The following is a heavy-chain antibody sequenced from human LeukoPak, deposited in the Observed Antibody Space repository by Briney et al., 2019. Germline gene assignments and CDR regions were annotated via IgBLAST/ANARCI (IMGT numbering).Heavy chain of an antibody. Sequence: GGSLRLSCAASGFTFSSYAMSWVRQAPGKGLEWVSTITGSGGVTTYADSVKGRFTISRDNSENTLSLQMNSLRAEDTAVYYCAKRPTTSGGTFEYWGQGTLVTVSS. CDR1: GFTFSSYA. CDR2: ITGSGGVT. J-gene: IGHJ4*02. V-gene: IGHV3-23*01. D-gene: IGHD1-26*01. CDR3: AKRPTTSGGTFEY.